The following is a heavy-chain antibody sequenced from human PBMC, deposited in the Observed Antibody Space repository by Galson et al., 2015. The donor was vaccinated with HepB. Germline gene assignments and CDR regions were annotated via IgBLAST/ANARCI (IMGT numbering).Heavy chain of an antibody. CDR2: ISAYNGNT. J-gene: IGHJ4*02. Sequence: SVKVSCKASGYTFTSYGISWVRQAPGQGLEWMGWISAYNGNTNYAQKLQGRVTMTTDTSTSTAYMELRSLRSDDTAAYYCARDLDYSNYAPFGYWGQGTLVTVSS. D-gene: IGHD4-11*01. CDR1: GYTFTSYG. V-gene: IGHV1-18*04. CDR3: ARDLDYSNYAPFGY.